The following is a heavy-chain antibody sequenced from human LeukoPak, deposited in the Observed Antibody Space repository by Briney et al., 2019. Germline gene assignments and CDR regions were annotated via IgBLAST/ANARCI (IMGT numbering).Heavy chain of an antibody. J-gene: IGHJ4*02. V-gene: IGHV4-39*01. CDR2: LSYSGST. CDR1: GDSISSRSYS. Sequence: SETLSLTCTVSGDSISSRSYSWAWIRQPPGKGLEWIVSLSYSGSTYYNPSLKSRVTVSIDTSRNHFSLKLTSVAAADTAVYYCARLPTDLRAVDYWGQGTLVTVSS. CDR3: ARLPTDLRAVDY. D-gene: IGHD4-17*01.